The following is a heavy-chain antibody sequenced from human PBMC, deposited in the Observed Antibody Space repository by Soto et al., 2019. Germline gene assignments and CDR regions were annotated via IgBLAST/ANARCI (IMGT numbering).Heavy chain of an antibody. CDR1: GFIVSGNY. V-gene: IGHV3-66*01. J-gene: IGHJ4*02. Sequence: GGSLRLSCAASGFIVSGNYMSWVRQAPGKGLEWVSVIFGGGATYYADSVKGRFTISRDNSINTLYLQMNSLRAEDTGVYYCASGDAAVAYYFDFWGQGTLVTVSS. CDR2: IFGGGAT. D-gene: IGHD6-19*01. CDR3: ASGDAAVAYYFDF.